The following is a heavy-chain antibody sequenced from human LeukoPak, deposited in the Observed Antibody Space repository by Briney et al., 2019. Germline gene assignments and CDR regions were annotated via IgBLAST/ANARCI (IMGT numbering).Heavy chain of an antibody. Sequence: PGGSLRLSCAASGFTFRNYGMHWVRQAPGKGLEWVAFIRDDGSDKYYADSVKGRFTISRDNSKNTLYLQMNSLRAEDTAVYYCARDRHGSGSYYKGGYYFDYWGQGTLVTVSS. D-gene: IGHD3-10*01. CDR3: ARDRHGSGSYYKGGYYFDY. J-gene: IGHJ4*02. CDR1: GFTFRNYG. V-gene: IGHV3-30*02. CDR2: IRDDGSDK.